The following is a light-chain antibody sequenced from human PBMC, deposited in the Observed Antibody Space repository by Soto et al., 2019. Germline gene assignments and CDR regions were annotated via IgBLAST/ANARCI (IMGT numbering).Light chain of an antibody. CDR2: FAS. Sequence: ERVMTQFPATLSVSPGAKATLSCRASQTVSNNLAWYQQKPGQAPRLLIYFASTRATGVPARFSGSGSGTEFTLTISNRQSEDSAVYYWQHYNEWPLTFGGGTKLETK. CDR3: QHYNEWPLT. CDR1: QTVSNN. V-gene: IGKV3-15*01. J-gene: IGKJ4*01.